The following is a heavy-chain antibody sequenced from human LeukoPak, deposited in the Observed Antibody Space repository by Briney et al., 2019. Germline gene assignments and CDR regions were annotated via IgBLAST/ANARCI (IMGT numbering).Heavy chain of an antibody. J-gene: IGHJ4*02. V-gene: IGHV3-73*01. CDR1: GFTFSGSA. CDR3: TSLITMVRGETDY. Sequence: GGSLKLSCAASGFTFSGSAMHWVRLASGKGLEWVGRIRSKANSYATAYAASVKGRFTISRDDSKNTAYLQMNSLKTEDTAVYYCTSLITMVRGETDYWGQGTLVTVSS. CDR2: IRSKANSYAT. D-gene: IGHD3-10*01.